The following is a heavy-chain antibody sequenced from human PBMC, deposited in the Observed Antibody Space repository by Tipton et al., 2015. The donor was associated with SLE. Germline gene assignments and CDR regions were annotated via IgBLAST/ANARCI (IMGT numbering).Heavy chain of an antibody. J-gene: IGHJ4*02. V-gene: IGHV1-46*01. D-gene: IGHD3-10*01. Sequence: QSGAEVKKPGASVKVSCKASGYTFTGYYMHWVRQAPGQGLEWMGIINPSGGSTSYAQKFQGRVTMTRDTSTSTVYMELSSLRSEDTAVYYCASPGLLWFGESDYWGQGTLVTVSS. CDR1: GYTFTGYY. CDR2: INPSGGST. CDR3: ASPGLLWFGESDY.